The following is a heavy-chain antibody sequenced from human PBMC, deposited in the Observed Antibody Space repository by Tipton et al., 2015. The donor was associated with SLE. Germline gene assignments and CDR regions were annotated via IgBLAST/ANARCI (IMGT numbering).Heavy chain of an antibody. J-gene: IGHJ3*02. CDR3: ARDGRPVPGEGDAAFDI. CDR1: GFTFSSYE. D-gene: IGHD1-26*01. CDR2: ISSSGSTI. V-gene: IGHV3-48*03. Sequence: SLRLSCAASGFTFSSYEMNWVRQAPGKGLEWVSYISSSGSTIYYADSVKGRFIISRDNAKNSLYLQMHSLRAEDTAVYYCARDGRPVPGEGDAAFDIWGQGTMVTVSS.